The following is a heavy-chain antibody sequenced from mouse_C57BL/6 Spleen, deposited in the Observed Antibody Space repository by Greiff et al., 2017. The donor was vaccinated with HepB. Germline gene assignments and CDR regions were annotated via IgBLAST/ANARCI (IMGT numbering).Heavy chain of an antibody. J-gene: IGHJ2*01. CDR3: ARYYYGSSPFFDY. D-gene: IGHD1-1*01. CDR2: ISSGGSYT. CDR1: GFTFSSYG. Sequence: EVHLVESGGDLVKPGGSLKLSCAASGFTFSSYGMSWVRQTPDKRLEWVATISSGGSYTYYPDSVKGRFTISRDNAKNTLYLQMSSLKSEDTAMYYCARYYYGSSPFFDYWGQGTTLTVSS. V-gene: IGHV5-6*01.